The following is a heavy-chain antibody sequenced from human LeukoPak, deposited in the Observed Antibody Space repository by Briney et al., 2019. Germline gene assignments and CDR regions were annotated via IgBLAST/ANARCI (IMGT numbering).Heavy chain of an antibody. V-gene: IGHV3-48*04. J-gene: IGHJ4*02. D-gene: IGHD5-18*01. CDR1: GFTFSSYS. CDR2: ISSSSSTI. CDR3: ARAHVDTAMVPNY. Sequence: GGSLRLSCAASGFTFSSYSMNWVRQAPGKGLEWVSYISSSSSTIYYADSVKGRFTISRDNAKNSLYLQMNSLRAEDTAVYYCARAHVDTAMVPNYWGQGTLVTVSS.